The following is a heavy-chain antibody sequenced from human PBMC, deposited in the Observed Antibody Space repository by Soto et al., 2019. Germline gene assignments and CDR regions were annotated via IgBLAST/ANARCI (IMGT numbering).Heavy chain of an antibody. CDR1: GYSFTSYW. CDR3: ASLRRDGYKNADY. D-gene: IGHD5-12*01. J-gene: IGHJ4*02. V-gene: IGHV5-10-1*01. Sequence: GEFLKISCKGSGYSFTSYWSSWVRQMPGKGLEWMGRIDPSDSYTNYSPSFQGHVTISADKSISTAYLQWSSLKASDTAMYYCASLRRDGYKNADYWGQGTLVTVSS. CDR2: IDPSDSYT.